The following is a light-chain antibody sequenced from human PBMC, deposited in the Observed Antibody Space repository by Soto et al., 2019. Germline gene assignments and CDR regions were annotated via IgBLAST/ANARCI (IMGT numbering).Light chain of an antibody. CDR2: STN. CDR3: VLYMGSGISV. V-gene: IGLV8-61*02. Sequence: QTVVTQEPSVSVSPGGTVTITCGLSSASVSTSYFPTWYQQTPGQAPRTLIYSTNTPSSGVPDCFSATILGNKAARTIAGAQADEDSDYYCVLYMGSGISVFGGGTKLTVL. CDR1: SASVSTSYF. J-gene: IGLJ3*02.